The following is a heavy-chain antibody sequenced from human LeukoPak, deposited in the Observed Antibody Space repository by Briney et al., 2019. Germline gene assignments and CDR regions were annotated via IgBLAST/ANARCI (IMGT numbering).Heavy chain of an antibody. V-gene: IGHV3-74*01. J-gene: IGHJ4*02. Sequence: GGSLRLSCAASGFTFTTYWMHWVRQAPGKGLVWVSGINRDGSTPIYADSVKGRFTISRDNAKNSLYLQMNSLRAEDTALYYCASGRQLGYWGQGTLVTVSS. D-gene: IGHD3-16*01. CDR2: INRDGSTP. CDR3: ASGRQLGY. CDR1: GFTFTTYW.